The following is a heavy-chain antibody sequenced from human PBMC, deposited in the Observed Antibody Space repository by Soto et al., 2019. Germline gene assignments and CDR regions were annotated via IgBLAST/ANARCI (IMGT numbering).Heavy chain of an antibody. V-gene: IGHV4-61*01. Sequence: QVQLQESGPGLVKPSETLSLTCTVSGGSVSSGSYYWSWIRQPPGKGLEWIGYIYYSGSTNYNPSLKRRVTISVDTSKNPFSLKVSSVTAADTAVYYCARLVNEYFFDYWGPGTLVTVSS. CDR1: GGSVSSGSYY. CDR3: ARLVNEYFFDY. D-gene: IGHD2-8*01. J-gene: IGHJ4*02. CDR2: IYYSGST.